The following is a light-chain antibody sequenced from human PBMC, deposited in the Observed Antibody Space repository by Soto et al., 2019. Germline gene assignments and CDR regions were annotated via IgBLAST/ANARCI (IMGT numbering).Light chain of an antibody. J-gene: IGLJ3*02. Sequence: QSALTQPASVSGSPGQSITISCTGTSSDVGAYNYVSWFQQHPGKAPILIIYDVSNRPSGVSNRFSGSKSGNTASLTISGLQAEDEADYYCSSYTTSTTGVFGGGTKLTVL. CDR3: SSYTTSTTGV. V-gene: IGLV2-14*01. CDR2: DVS. CDR1: SSDVGAYNY.